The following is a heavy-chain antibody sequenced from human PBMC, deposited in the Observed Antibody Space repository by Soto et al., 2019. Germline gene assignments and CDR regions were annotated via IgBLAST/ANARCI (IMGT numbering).Heavy chain of an antibody. CDR1: GGAISSSSYY. V-gene: IGHV4-39*01. Sequence: QLQLQESGPGLVKPSETLSLTCTVSGGAISSSSYYWGWVRQPPGKGMAWIGRIYYGGSTHYNPSLRSRITISIDTSKTQVSLKLSSVTAADTAVYHCESSRCRGGSCYSLGDCGGDCSDAFDDWGQGAMVTVSS. CDR3: ESSRCRGGSCYSLGDCGGDCSDAFDD. J-gene: IGHJ3*01. CDR2: IYYGGST. D-gene: IGHD2-15*01.